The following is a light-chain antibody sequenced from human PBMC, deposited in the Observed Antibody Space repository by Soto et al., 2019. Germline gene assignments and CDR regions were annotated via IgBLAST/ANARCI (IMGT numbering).Light chain of an antibody. CDR1: QSVSSSY. J-gene: IGKJ1*01. CDR2: GTS. V-gene: IGKV3-20*01. Sequence: EIVLTQSPGTLSLSPGERATLSCRASQSVSSSYLAWYQQKPGQAPRLLIYGTSSRATAIPDRFSGSGSGTDFTLTISRLEPEDFALDYCQQYGSSSWTFAQGTRWIS. CDR3: QQYGSSSWT.